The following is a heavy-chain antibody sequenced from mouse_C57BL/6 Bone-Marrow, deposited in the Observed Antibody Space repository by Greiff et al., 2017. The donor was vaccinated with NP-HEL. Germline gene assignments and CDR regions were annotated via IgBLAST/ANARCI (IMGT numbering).Heavy chain of an antibody. CDR3: APYYGSRTGYFDV. V-gene: IGHV14-4*01. CDR1: GFNIKDDY. Sequence: EVQLQQSGAELVRPGASVKLSCTASGFNIKDDYMHWVKQRPEQGLEWIGWIDPENGDTEYASKFQGKATITADTSSNTAYLQLSSLTSEDTAVYYCAPYYGSRTGYFDVWGTGTTVTVSS. D-gene: IGHD1-1*01. CDR2: IDPENGDT. J-gene: IGHJ1*03.